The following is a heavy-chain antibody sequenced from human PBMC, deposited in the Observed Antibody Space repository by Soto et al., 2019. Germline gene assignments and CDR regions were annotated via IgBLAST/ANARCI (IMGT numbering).Heavy chain of an antibody. V-gene: IGHV1-69*01. J-gene: IGHJ5*02. CDR1: GGTFSSYA. D-gene: IGHD3-22*01. Sequence: SVKVSCKASGGTFSSYAISWVRQAPGQGLEWMGGIIPIFGTANYAQKFQGRVTITADESTSTAYMELRSLRSDDTAVYYCALQLLGLFDPWGQGTLVTVAS. CDR3: ALQLLGLFDP. CDR2: IIPIFGTA.